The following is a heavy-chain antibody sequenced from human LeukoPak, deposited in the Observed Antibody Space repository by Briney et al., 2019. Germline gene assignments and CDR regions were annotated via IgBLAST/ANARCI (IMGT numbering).Heavy chain of an antibody. CDR2: VNPGDSDT. V-gene: IGHV5-51*01. CDR1: GYSFTKYW. CDR3: ARRIIVPGEENDVFDI. Sequence: GASLQVSCQGSGYSFTKYWIGWVRQMSGRGLEWMGIVNPGDSDTRYSPSFQGQVTVSVDKSISTAYVQWSSLKASDTAMYYCARRIIVPGEENDVFDIWGQGTMVTVSS. J-gene: IGHJ3*02. D-gene: IGHD2/OR15-2a*01.